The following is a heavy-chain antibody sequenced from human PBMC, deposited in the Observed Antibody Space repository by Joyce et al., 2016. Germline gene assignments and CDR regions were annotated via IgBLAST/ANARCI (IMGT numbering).Heavy chain of an antibody. CDR3: ARGKDFYGPGSYSNWFDP. Sequence: EVQLVESGGGLVKPGGSLRLSCAASGFTFSSYSMNWVRQAPGKGLAWVSSISSSSSYIYYADSVKGRFTISRDNAKNSLYLQMNSLRAEDTAVYYCARGKDFYGPGSYSNWFDPWGQGTLVTVSS. CDR1: GFTFSSYS. D-gene: IGHD3-10*01. J-gene: IGHJ5*02. V-gene: IGHV3-21*02. CDR2: ISSSSSYI.